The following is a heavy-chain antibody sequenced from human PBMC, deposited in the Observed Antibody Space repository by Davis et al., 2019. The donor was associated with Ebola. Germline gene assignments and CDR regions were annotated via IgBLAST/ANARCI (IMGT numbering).Heavy chain of an antibody. D-gene: IGHD6-13*01. Sequence: ASVKVSCKASGYTFTSYAMHWVRQAPGQRLEWMGWINAGNGNTKYSQKFQGRVTITRDTSASTAYMELSSLRSEDTAVYYCARGRGSSSWYKYYYYGMDVWGKGTTVTVSS. J-gene: IGHJ6*04. CDR3: ARGRGSSSWYKYYYYGMDV. V-gene: IGHV1-3*01. CDR2: INAGNGNT. CDR1: GYTFTSYA.